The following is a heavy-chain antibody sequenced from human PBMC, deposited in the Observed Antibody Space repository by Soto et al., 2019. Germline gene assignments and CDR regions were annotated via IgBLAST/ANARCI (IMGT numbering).Heavy chain of an antibody. V-gene: IGHV4-59*01. CDR1: GGSISSYY. CDR3: ARSLEYSGYGYYYYMDV. Sequence: QVQLQESGPGLEKPSETLSLTCTVSGGSISSYYWSWIRQPPGKGLEWIGYIYYSGSTNYNPSLKSRVTISVDTPKNQFSLKLSSVTAADTAVYYCARSLEYSGYGYYYYMDVWGKGTTVTVSS. J-gene: IGHJ6*03. CDR2: IYYSGST. D-gene: IGHD5-12*01.